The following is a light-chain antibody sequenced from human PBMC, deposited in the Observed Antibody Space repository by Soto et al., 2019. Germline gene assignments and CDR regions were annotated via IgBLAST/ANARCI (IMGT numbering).Light chain of an antibody. CDR1: QGIKNW. CDR2: TGS. Sequence: DIQMTQSPSYVSASVGDRVTITCRASQGIKNWLAWYQQKPGKAPNLLIYTGSSLQSGVPSRFSGSGSGTDFTLTINSLPPEDFATYYCQQAASFLITFGQGTRLEIK. CDR3: QQAASFLIT. V-gene: IGKV1-12*01. J-gene: IGKJ5*01.